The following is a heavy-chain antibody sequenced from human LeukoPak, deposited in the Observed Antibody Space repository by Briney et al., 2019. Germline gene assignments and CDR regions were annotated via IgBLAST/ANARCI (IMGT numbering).Heavy chain of an antibody. D-gene: IGHD3-10*01. CDR2: ISAYNGNT. Sequence: ASVKVSCKASGYTFTSYGISWVRQAPGQGLEWMGWISAYNGNTNYAQKLQGRVAMTTDTSTSTAYMELRSLRSDDTAVYYCAREGYYGSGGHPYTYGRDFWGKGTTVTVSS. CDR1: GYTFTSYG. J-gene: IGHJ6*04. V-gene: IGHV1-18*01. CDR3: AREGYYGSGGHPYTYGRDF.